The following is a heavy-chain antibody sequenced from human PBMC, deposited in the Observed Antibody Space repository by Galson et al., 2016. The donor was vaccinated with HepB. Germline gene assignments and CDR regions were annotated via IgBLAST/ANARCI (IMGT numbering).Heavy chain of an antibody. V-gene: IGHV3-30*18. J-gene: IGHJ4*02. CDR1: GFTFRNFA. CDR2: ISDDGDFR. D-gene: IGHD5-18*01. CDR3: AQDFGYGRGLPY. Sequence: SLRLSCAASGFTFRNFAMHWVRQAPGKGLEWVAFISDDGDFRYYVDSVKGRFTFSRDNSKSTLYLQMNGLRAEDTGVYYCAQDFGYGRGLPYWGQGALVTVSS.